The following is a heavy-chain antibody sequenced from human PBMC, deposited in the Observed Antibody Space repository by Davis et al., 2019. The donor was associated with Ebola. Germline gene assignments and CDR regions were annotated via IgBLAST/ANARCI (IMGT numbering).Heavy chain of an antibody. D-gene: IGHD1-26*01. V-gene: IGHV3-74*01. Sequence: PGGSLRLSCSASGFTFSSYWMHWVRQAPGKGLVWVSRIHSDGSSTSYADTVKGRFTISRDNAKNTLYLQMNSLRAEDTAVYYCARRVGYFDYWGQGTLVTVSS. CDR1: GFTFSSYW. J-gene: IGHJ4*02. CDR3: ARRVGYFDY. CDR2: IHSDGSST.